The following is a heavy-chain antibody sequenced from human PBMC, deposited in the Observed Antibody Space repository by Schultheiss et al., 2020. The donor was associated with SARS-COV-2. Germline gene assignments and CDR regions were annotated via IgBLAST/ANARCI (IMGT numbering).Heavy chain of an antibody. Sequence: SQTLSLTCTVSGASISGYHWSWMRQPPGKGLEWIGEINHSGSTYYNPSLKSRVTISVDTSKNQFSLKLSSVTAADTAVYYCARLSRARVVVVAAAALAFDIWGQGTMVTVSS. D-gene: IGHD2-2*01. CDR3: ARLSRARVVVVAAAALAFDI. CDR2: INHSGST. V-gene: IGHV4-34*01. CDR1: GASISGYH. J-gene: IGHJ3*02.